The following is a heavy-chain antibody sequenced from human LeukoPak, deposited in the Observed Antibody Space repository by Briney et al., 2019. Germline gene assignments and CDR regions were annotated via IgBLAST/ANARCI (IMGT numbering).Heavy chain of an antibody. CDR2: IRYDGSDK. CDR1: GFTFKNYG. D-gene: IGHD3-10*01. V-gene: IGHV3-30*02. CDR3: AKDGLGGFGDYMDV. J-gene: IGHJ6*03. Sequence: GGSLRLSCAPSGFTFKNYGMHWVRQAPGKGLEWVAFIRYDGSDKYYADSVKGRFTISRDTSKNTLYLQMNSMRAEDTAIYYCAKDGLGGFGDYMDVWGKGTTVTISS.